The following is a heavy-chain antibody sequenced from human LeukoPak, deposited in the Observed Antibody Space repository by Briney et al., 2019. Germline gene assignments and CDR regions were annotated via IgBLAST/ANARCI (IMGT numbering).Heavy chain of an antibody. J-gene: IGHJ4*02. CDR1: GLSFSSYW. CDR3: ASTFPYCSSGTCAL. D-gene: IGHD2-15*01. V-gene: IGHV3-7*01. CDR2: ISPDGNRE. Sequence: GGSLRLSCAVSGLSFSSYWMTWVRQGPGKGLEWVATISPDGNREDYVDSVKGRFSISRGNAKNSLFLQMRSLRAEDTAMYYCASTFPYCSSGTCALGGQGALVTVSS.